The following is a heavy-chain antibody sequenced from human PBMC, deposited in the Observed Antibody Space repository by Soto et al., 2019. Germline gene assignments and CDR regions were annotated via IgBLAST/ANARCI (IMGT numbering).Heavy chain of an antibody. Sequence: GGSLRLSCAASGFTVSSNYMNWVRQAPGKGLEWVSIIYSGGSTYYADSVKGRFTISRDNSKNTMYLQMNSLRAEDTAVYYCARVGYYDNSGYYGGRGTLVTVSS. CDR3: ARVGYYDNSGYY. J-gene: IGHJ4*02. V-gene: IGHV3-53*01. D-gene: IGHD3-22*01. CDR2: IYSGGST. CDR1: GFTVSSNY.